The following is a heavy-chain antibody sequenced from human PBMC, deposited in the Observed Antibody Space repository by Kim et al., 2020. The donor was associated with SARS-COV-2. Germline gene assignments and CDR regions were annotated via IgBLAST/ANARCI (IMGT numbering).Heavy chain of an antibody. Sequence: SETLSLTCAVYGGSFSGYYWSWIRQPPGKGLEWIGEINHSGSTNYNPSLKSRVTISVDTSKNQFSLKLSSVTAADTAVYYCARVNRDSSGYYADYWGQGTLVTVSS. CDR2: INHSGST. CDR1: GGSFSGYY. J-gene: IGHJ4*02. V-gene: IGHV4-34*01. D-gene: IGHD3-22*01. CDR3: ARVNRDSSGYYADY.